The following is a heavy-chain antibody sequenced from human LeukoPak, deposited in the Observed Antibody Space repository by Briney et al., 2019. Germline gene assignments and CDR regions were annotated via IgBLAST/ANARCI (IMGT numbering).Heavy chain of an antibody. CDR1: GYTFTSYG. CDR3: ARHTAMATYYYYYGMDV. V-gene: IGHV1-18*01. CDR2: ISAYNGNT. D-gene: IGHD5-18*01. Sequence: ASVKVSCKASGYTFTSYGISWVRQAPGQGLEWMGWISAYNGNTNYAQKLQGRVTMTTDTSTSTAYMELRSLRSDDTAVYYCARHTAMATYYYYYGMDVWGQGTTVTVSS. J-gene: IGHJ6*02.